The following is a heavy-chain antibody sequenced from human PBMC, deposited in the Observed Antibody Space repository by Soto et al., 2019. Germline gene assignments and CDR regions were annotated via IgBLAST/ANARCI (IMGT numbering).Heavy chain of an antibody. V-gene: IGHV3-64*01. Sequence: GGSLRLSCAASGFTLSGYAMDWVRQAPGRGLEYVSGISSNGVGTYYAKSVQGRFTISRDNSKNTVYLQMGSLRPEDMAVYYCARRARPDFYYMDVWGKGTTVTVSS. D-gene: IGHD6-6*01. CDR3: ARRARPDFYYMDV. CDR2: ISSNGVGT. CDR1: GFTLSGYA. J-gene: IGHJ6*03.